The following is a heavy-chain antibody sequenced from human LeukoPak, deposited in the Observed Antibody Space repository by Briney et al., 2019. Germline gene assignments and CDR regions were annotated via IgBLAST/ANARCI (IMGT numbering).Heavy chain of an antibody. J-gene: IGHJ4*02. D-gene: IGHD3-9*01. CDR1: GFPLSNYN. CDR3: AVFSAGYTDFDY. Sequence: SGGSLRLSCAASGFPLSNYNKNWGRQAPGKGLEWVSYISRSGTTIYYADSLKGRCTMSRDNAKNSLYLEMHSLRAEDTAVYYCAVFSAGYTDFDYWGQGSLVGVPS. V-gene: IGHV3-48*01. CDR2: ISRSGTTI.